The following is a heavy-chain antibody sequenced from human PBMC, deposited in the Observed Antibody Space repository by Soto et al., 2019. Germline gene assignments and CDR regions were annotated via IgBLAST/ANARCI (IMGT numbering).Heavy chain of an antibody. CDR1: GFTFSSYA. CDR2: ISGSGGST. V-gene: IGHV3-23*01. CDR3: ARSYDCSGGSCYSGVELSYYYYYMDV. J-gene: IGHJ6*03. D-gene: IGHD2-15*01. Sequence: GGSLRLSCAASGFTFSSYAMSWVRQAPGKGLEWVSAISGSGGSTYYADSVKGRFTISRDNSKNTLYLQMNSLRAEDTAVYYCARSYDCSGGSCYSGVELSYYYYYMDVWGKGTTVTVSS.